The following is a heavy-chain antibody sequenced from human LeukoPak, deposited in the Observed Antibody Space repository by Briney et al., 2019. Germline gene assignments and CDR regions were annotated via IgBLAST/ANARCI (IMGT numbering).Heavy chain of an antibody. Sequence: PGGSLRLSCAASGFTFSSYGMSWVRQAPGKGLEWVSAISGSGGSTYYADSVKGRFTISRDNSKNTLYLQMNSLRAEDTAVYYCAKDTYDSSGYSLWYFDYWGQGTLVTVSS. CDR3: AKDTYDSSGYSLWYFDY. V-gene: IGHV3-23*01. J-gene: IGHJ4*02. D-gene: IGHD3-22*01. CDR1: GFTFSSYG. CDR2: ISGSGGST.